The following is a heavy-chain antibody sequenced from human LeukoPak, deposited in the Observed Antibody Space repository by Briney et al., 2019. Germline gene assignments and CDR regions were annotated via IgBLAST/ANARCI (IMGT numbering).Heavy chain of an antibody. D-gene: IGHD2-21*02. Sequence: PSETLSLTCTVSGGSISSSSYYWGWIRQPPGKGLEWIGSIYYSGSTYYNPPLKSRVTISVDTSKNQFSLKLSSVTAADTAVYYCARRDLGGDPHSNWFDPWGQGTLVTVSS. V-gene: IGHV4-39*01. J-gene: IGHJ5*02. CDR2: IYYSGST. CDR1: GGSISSSSYY. CDR3: ARRDLGGDPHSNWFDP.